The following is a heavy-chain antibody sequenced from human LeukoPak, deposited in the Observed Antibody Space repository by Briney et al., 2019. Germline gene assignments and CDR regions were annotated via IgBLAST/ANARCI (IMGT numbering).Heavy chain of an antibody. CDR2: IKYDGSEK. D-gene: IGHD2-2*01. Sequence: PGGSLRLSCAASGFTFSDLWMSWVRQTPGKGLQWVANIKYDGSEKYYVDSVKGRFTISRDNAKNSLYLQMNSLRAEDTAVYYCAKGLNIAVLPADYLDVWGKGTTVTVAS. J-gene: IGHJ6*03. CDR3: AKGLNIAVLPADYLDV. V-gene: IGHV3-7*01. CDR1: GFTFSDLW.